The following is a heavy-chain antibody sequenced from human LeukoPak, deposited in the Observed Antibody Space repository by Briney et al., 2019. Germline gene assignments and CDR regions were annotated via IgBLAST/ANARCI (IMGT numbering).Heavy chain of an antibody. CDR2: ISGDGSVT. D-gene: IGHD6-6*01. CDR3: ARYSSSSGGASYYLDY. J-gene: IGHJ4*01. V-gene: IGHV3-74*01. CDR1: GFTLRNYW. Sequence: GGSLRLSCTASGFTLRNYWMHWVRQVPGKRLVWISRISGDGSVTNYADSVQGRFTISRDNAKNILYLQINNLRSEDTAVYYRARYSSSSGGASYYLDYWGHGTLITVSS.